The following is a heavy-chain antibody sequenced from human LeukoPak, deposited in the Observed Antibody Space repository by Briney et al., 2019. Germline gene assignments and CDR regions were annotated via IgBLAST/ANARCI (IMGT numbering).Heavy chain of an antibody. J-gene: IGHJ4*02. CDR1: GYTFTGYY. CDR2: INPNNGGT. Sequence: ASVKVSCKASGYTFTGYYIHWLRQAPGQGLEWMGRINPNNGGTNSAQRFQGRVTMTRDTSISTVHMELSRLTSDDTAVYYCTRAKRVIFDYWGQGTLVTVSS. V-gene: IGHV1-2*06. D-gene: IGHD1-1*01. CDR3: TRAKRVIFDY.